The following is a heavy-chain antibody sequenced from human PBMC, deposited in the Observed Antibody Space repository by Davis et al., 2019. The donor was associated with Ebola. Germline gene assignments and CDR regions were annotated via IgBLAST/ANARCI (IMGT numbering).Heavy chain of an antibody. CDR2: IYYSGST. Sequence: PSETLSLTCTVSGGSVSSGSYYWSWIRQPPGKGLEWIGYIYYSGSTNYNPSLKSRVTISVDTSKNQFSLKLSSVTAADTAVYYCARGMGGDYGDYVAVVYYYYGMDVWGQGTTVTVSS. J-gene: IGHJ6*02. CDR3: ARGMGGDYGDYVAVVYYYYGMDV. V-gene: IGHV4-61*01. D-gene: IGHD4-17*01. CDR1: GGSVSSGSYY.